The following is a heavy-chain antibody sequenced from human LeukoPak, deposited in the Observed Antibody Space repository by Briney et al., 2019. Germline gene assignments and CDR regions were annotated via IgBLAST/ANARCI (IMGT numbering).Heavy chain of an antibody. D-gene: IGHD3-10*01. CDR3: AREWELLPWD. Sequence: GGALRLSCAASGFTFSSYRMYGVRQAPGKGLVWVSRINSDGSSTSYADSVKGRFTISRDNAKNTLYLQMNSLRAEDTAVYYCAREWELLPWDWGQGTLVTVSS. CDR1: GFTFSSYR. CDR2: INSDGSST. V-gene: IGHV3-74*01. J-gene: IGHJ4*02.